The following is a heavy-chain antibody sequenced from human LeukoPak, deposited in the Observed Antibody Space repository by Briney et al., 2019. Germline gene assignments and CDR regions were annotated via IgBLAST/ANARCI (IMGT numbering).Heavy chain of an antibody. CDR2: IYYSGST. V-gene: IGHV4-39*06. CDR3: ARNVGIRGLLLKRGYYFDY. D-gene: IGHD1-26*01. J-gene: IGHJ4*02. CDR1: GGSISSSSYY. Sequence: SETLSLTCTVSGGSISSSSYYWGWIRQPPGKGLEWIGSIYYSGSTYYNPSLKSRVTISVDTSKNQFPLKLSSVTAADTAVYYRARNVGIRGLLLKRGYYFDYWGQGTLVTVSS.